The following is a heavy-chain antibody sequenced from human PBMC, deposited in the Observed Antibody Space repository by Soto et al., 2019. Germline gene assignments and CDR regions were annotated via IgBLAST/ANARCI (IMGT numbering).Heavy chain of an antibody. J-gene: IGHJ5*01. CDR2: IYKSATT. CDR3: ARGRYCLTGRCFPNWFDS. V-gene: IGHV4-30-4*01. D-gene: IGHD7-27*01. Sequence: SETLSLACSVSGDYISILDYFWAWIRQPPGQALEYIGYIYKSATTYYNPSFESRVAISVDTSKSQFSLNVTSVTAADTAVYFCARGRYCLTGRCFPNWFDSWGQGALVTVSS. CDR1: GDYISILDYF.